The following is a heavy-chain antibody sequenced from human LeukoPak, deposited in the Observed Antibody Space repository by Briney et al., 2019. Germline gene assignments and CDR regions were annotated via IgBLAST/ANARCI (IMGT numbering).Heavy chain of an antibody. CDR2: ISSSGGTI. V-gene: IGHV3-48*03. CDR1: GFTFRSYE. CDR3: ARGKLTMVIK. D-gene: IGHD4/OR15-4a*01. J-gene: IGHJ4*02. Sequence: GGSLRLSCAASGFTFRSYEMNWVRQAPGKGLEWVSYISSSGGTIFYADSVKGRFTISRDNAKNSLYLQMNSLTADDTAVYYCARGKLTMVIKWGQGTLVTVSS.